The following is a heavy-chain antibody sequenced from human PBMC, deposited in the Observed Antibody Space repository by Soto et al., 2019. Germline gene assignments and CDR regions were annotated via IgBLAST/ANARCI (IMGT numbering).Heavy chain of an antibody. D-gene: IGHD3-16*01. CDR1: GFTFSKYT. J-gene: IGHJ3*02. V-gene: IGHV3-48*01. CDR2: ITSSSSIV. CDR3: ASYDYTSAFDI. Sequence: GGSLRLSCVASGFTFSKYTMNWVRQAPGKGLEWVSSITSSSSIVHNIDSVKGRFTISRDNAKNSLYLHMRSLKAEDTAVYFCASYDYTSAFDIWGQGTMVTVSS.